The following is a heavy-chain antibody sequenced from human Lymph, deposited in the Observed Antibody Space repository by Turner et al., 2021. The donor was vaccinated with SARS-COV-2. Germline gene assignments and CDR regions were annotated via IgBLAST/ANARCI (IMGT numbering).Heavy chain of an antibody. CDR3: ARDIPTTADYFDY. Sequence: EVQLVASGGGLVKPGGSLRLSCAGSGITFSTYSMNWVRQAPGKGLEWNSSISSSSSYIYYADSVKGRFTISRDDAKNSLYLQMNSLRAEDTAVYYCARDIPTTADYFDYWGQGTLVTVSS. D-gene: IGHD4-17*01. CDR1: GITFSTYS. CDR2: ISSSSSYI. V-gene: IGHV3-21*01. J-gene: IGHJ4*02.